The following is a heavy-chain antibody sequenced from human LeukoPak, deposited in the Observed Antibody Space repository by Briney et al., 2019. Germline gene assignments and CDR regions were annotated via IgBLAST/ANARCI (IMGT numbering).Heavy chain of an antibody. J-gene: IGHJ6*03. V-gene: IGHV4-59*12. CDR3: ARSPRGSTVAGYYYYYMDV. D-gene: IGHD6-19*01. CDR2: IYYSGST. CDR1: GGSISSYY. Sequence: SETLCLTCTVSGGSISSYYWSWIRQPPGKGLEWIGYIYYSGSTNYNPSLRSRVTISVDTSKNQFSLKLSSVTAADTAVYYCARSPRGSTVAGYYYYYMDVWGKGTTVTVSS.